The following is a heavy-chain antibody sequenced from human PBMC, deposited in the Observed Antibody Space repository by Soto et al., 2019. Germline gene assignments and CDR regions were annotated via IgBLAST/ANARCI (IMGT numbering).Heavy chain of an antibody. CDR2: INHSGST. Sequence: QVQLQQWGAGLLKPSETLSLTCAVYGGSFSGYYWSWIRQPPGKGLAWIGEINHSGSTNYNPSLKGRVTISVDRSKTQFSLKLSSVTAADTAVYYCASTYSGYDSFWGAFDIWGQGTMVTVSS. CDR1: GGSFSGYY. V-gene: IGHV4-34*01. J-gene: IGHJ3*02. CDR3: ASTYSGYDSFWGAFDI. D-gene: IGHD5-12*01.